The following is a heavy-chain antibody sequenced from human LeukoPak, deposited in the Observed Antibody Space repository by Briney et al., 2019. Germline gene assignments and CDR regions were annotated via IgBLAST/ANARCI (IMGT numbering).Heavy chain of an antibody. CDR1: GGTFISYA. CDR2: IIPIFGIA. J-gene: IGHJ4*02. V-gene: IGHV1-69*04. Sequence: ASVKVSCKASGGTFISYAISWVRQAPGQGLEWMGRIIPIFGIANYAQKFQGRVTITADKSTSTAYMELSSLRSEDTAVYYCARDTYYYDSSGYQGLFDYWGQGTLVTVSS. CDR3: ARDTYYYDSSGYQGLFDY. D-gene: IGHD3-22*01.